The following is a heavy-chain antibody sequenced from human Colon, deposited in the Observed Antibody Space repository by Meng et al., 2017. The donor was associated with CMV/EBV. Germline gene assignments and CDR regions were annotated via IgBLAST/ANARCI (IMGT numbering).Heavy chain of an antibody. V-gene: IGHV1-2*02. J-gene: IGHJ4*02. CDR3: ARDLRVWFGEFKN. CDR2: INPNSGGT. CDR1: GYTFTGYY. Sequence: QVQVVQSGGEGKKPGASVKVSCKASGYTFTGYYMHWVRQAPGQGLEWMGWINPNSGGTNYAQKFQGRVTMTRDTSISTAYMELSRLRSDDTAVYYCARDLRVWFGEFKNWGQGTLVTVSS. D-gene: IGHD3-10*01.